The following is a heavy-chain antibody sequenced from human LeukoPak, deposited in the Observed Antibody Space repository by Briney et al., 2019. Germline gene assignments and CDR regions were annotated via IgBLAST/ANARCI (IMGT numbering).Heavy chain of an antibody. CDR1: GGSISSYY. CDR2: IYYSGST. Sequence: SVTLSLTCTVSGGSISSYYWSWIRQPPGKGLEWIGYIYYSGSTNYNPSLKSRVTISVDTSKNQFSLKLSSVTAADTAVYYCARGHRNTAAGDYWGQGTLVTVSS. CDR3: ARGHRNTAAGDY. J-gene: IGHJ4*02. V-gene: IGHV4-59*01. D-gene: IGHD6-13*01.